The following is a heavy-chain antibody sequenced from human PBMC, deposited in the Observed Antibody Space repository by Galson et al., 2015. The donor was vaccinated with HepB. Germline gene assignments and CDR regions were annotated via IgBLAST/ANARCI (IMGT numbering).Heavy chain of an antibody. Sequence: SLRLSCAASGFTFSSYAMSWVRQAPGKGLEWVSAISGSGGSTYYADSVKGRFTISRDNAKNSLYLQMNSLRAEDTAVYYCARDIRKSALLAFDIWGQGTMVTVSS. CDR3: ARDIRKSALLAFDI. V-gene: IGHV3-23*01. CDR2: ISGSGGST. CDR1: GFTFSSYA. J-gene: IGHJ3*02. D-gene: IGHD1-14*01.